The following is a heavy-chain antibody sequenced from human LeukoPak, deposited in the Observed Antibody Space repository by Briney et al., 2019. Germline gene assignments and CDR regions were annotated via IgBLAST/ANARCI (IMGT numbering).Heavy chain of an antibody. CDR1: RFTFSSYS. J-gene: IGHJ4*02. CDR2: ISSSGSYI. V-gene: IGHV3-21*01. D-gene: IGHD5-24*01. CDR3: ARGAVEMTTFMDY. Sequence: PGGSLRLSCAASRFTFSSYSMNWVRQAPGKGLEWVSSISSSGSYIYYADSVKGRFTISRDNAKNSLYLQMNSLRAEDTAVYYCARGAVEMTTFMDYWGQGTLVTVSS.